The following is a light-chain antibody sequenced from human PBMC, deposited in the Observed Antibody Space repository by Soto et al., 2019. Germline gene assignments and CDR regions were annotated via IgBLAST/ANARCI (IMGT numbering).Light chain of an antibody. Sequence: FTKSAYNLTLSPGERATLSFRASQPASSNYLAWCQQRPGQAPSLLIYGASTRAAGIPARFSGTGSGTEFTLTSSSLEPEDAAVYYCQQYGSSGTFGQGTKVEI. CDR2: GAS. J-gene: IGKJ1*01. CDR3: QQYGSSGT. V-gene: IGKV3-20*01. CDR1: QPASSNY.